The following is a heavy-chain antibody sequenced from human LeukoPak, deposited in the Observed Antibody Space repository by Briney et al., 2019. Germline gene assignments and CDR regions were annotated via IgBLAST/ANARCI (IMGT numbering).Heavy chain of an antibody. CDR1: GFTFSSYA. CDR2: IIGSGGST. D-gene: IGHD2-15*01. Sequence: GGSLRLSCAASGFTFSSYAMRWVRRAPGKGVGWVAAIIGSGGSTYYSDSGKGGFTISRDNSKTTLYLQMNNLRAEDTAVYYCAKSGSVPCSGGSCYFNWFDPWGQGTLVTVSS. CDR3: AKSGSVPCSGGSCYFNWFDP. J-gene: IGHJ5*02. V-gene: IGHV3-23*01.